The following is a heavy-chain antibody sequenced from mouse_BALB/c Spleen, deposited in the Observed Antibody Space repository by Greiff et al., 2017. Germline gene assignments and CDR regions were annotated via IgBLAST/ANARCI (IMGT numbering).Heavy chain of an antibody. J-gene: IGHJ3*01. Sequence: EVQLQQSGPELVKPGASVKISCKASGYSFTGYYMHWVKQSHVKSLEWIGRINPYNGATSYNQNFKDKASLTVDKSSSTAYMELHSLTSEDSAVYYCARGRDYPFAYWGQGTLVTVSA. CDR3: ARGRDYPFAY. CDR2: INPYNGAT. CDR1: GYSFTGYY. D-gene: IGHD1-1*02. V-gene: IGHV1-31*01.